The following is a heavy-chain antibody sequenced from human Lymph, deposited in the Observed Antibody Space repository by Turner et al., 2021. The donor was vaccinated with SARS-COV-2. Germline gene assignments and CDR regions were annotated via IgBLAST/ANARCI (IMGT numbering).Heavy chain of an antibody. D-gene: IGHD1-26*01. J-gene: IGHJ6*02. CDR2: MNPNSGNT. V-gene: IGHV1-8*02. CDR1: GYTFTSYD. CDR3: ARGRYSGGGMDV. Sequence: QVQLVQSGAEVTKPGASVKVSCKAPGYTFTSYDINWVRQATGQGLEWMGWMNPNSGNTGYEQKFQGRVTMTRNTSISTAYMELSSLRSEDTAVYYVARGRYSGGGMDVWGQGTTVTVSS.